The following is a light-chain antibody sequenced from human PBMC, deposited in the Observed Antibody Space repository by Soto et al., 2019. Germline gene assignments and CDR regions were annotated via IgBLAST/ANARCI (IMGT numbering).Light chain of an antibody. CDR3: SSYTSSSTRV. Sequence: QSALTQPASVSGSPGQWITISCTGTSSDVGDYNYVSWYQQYPGKAPKLLIYEVSNRPSGVSNRFSGSKSGNTASLTISGLQAEDEADYYCSSYTSSSTRVFGTGTKVTVL. CDR2: EVS. V-gene: IGLV2-14*01. J-gene: IGLJ1*01. CDR1: SSDVGDYNY.